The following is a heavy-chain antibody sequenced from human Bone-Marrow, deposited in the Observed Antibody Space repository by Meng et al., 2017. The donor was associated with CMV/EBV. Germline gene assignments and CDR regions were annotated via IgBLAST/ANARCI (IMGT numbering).Heavy chain of an antibody. CDR1: GFTFSDYY. J-gene: IGHJ4*02. D-gene: IGHD5-18*01. Sequence: GGSLRLSCAASGFTFSDYYMSWIRQAPGKGLEWISYITGSGRTIYYTDSVKGRFTISRDNAKRSLYLQMNSLRAEDTAVYYCASGYSYGYYFKYWGQGALVTVSS. CDR2: ITGSGRTI. CDR3: ASGYSYGYYFKY. V-gene: IGHV3-11*01.